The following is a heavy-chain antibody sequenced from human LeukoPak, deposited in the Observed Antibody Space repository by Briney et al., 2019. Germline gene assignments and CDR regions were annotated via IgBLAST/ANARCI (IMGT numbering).Heavy chain of an antibody. CDR1: GGSISSYF. J-gene: IGHJ6*03. V-gene: IGHV4-59*01. CDR3: ARVSRQPASYYYDSSGYRNYYYYYMDV. CDR2: IYYSGST. D-gene: IGHD3-22*01. Sequence: SETLSLTCSVSGGSISSYFRSWIRQPPGKGLEWIGYIYYSGSTNYNPSLKSRVTISVDTSKNQFSLKLSSVTAADTAVYYCARVSRQPASYYYDSSGYRNYYYYYMDVWGKGTTVTISS.